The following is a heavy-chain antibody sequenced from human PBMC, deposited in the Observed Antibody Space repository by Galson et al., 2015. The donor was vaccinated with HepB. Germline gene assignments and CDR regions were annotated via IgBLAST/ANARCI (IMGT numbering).Heavy chain of an antibody. J-gene: IGHJ4*02. V-gene: IGHV1-3*01. Sequence: SVKVSCKGSGYTFAKYALHWVRQAPGQRLQWMGWINAGTGNTKYSQKFQGRAIITRDTSATTVYLDLSSLTSEDTAVYFCPRTASWAFDFWGQGTLVTVSS. CDR1: GYTFAKYA. CDR3: PRTASWAFDF. D-gene: IGHD2-2*01. CDR2: INAGTGNT.